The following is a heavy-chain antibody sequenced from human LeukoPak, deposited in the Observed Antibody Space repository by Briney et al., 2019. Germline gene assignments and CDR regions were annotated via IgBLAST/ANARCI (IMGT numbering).Heavy chain of an antibody. Sequence: SETLSLTCTVSGGSISSYYWSWIRQPPGKGLEWIGYIYYSGSTNYNPSLKSRVTISVDTSKNQFSLKLSSVTAADTAVYYCARGRCSSTSCYPYYYYGMDVWGQGTTVTVSS. CDR1: GGSISSYY. D-gene: IGHD2-2*01. CDR3: ARGRCSSTSCYPYYYYGMDV. CDR2: IYYSGST. V-gene: IGHV4-59*12. J-gene: IGHJ6*02.